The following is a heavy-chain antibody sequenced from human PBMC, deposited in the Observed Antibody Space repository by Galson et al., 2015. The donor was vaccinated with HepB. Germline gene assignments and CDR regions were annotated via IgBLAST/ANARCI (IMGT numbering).Heavy chain of an antibody. CDR1: GSTFTGYY. V-gene: IGHV1-2*06. CDR2: LNPNNSGT. Sequence: SVKVSCKASGSTFTGYYMLWVRQAPVQGLEWMGRLNPNNSGTNYAQKFQGRVTMTRDTSISSAYMELSRLRSDVTTIFCCARQGESSIDTCGQRDPVTVSS. J-gene: IGHJ5*02. D-gene: IGHD3-16*01. CDR3: ARQGESSIDT.